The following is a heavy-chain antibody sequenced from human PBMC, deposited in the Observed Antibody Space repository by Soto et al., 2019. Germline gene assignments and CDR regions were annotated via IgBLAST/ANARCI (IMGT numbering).Heavy chain of an antibody. D-gene: IGHD2-15*01. Sequence: GGSLRLPCAASGFTFSSYSMNWVRQAPGKGLEWVSYISSSSTIYYADSVKGRFTISRDNAKNSLYPQMNSLRDEDTAVYYCARESGVRWPTFSSGYFDYWGQGTLVTVSS. V-gene: IGHV3-48*02. J-gene: IGHJ4*02. CDR1: GFTFSSYS. CDR2: ISSSSTI. CDR3: ARESGVRWPTFSSGYFDY.